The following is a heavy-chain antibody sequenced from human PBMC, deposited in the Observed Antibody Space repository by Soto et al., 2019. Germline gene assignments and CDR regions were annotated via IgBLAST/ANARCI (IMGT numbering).Heavy chain of an antibody. V-gene: IGHV4-59*01. CDR1: GGSISSYY. CDR3: ARIGQPYYEFWSATQAQPYLDY. Sequence: SETLSLTCTVSGGSISSYYWSWIRQPPGKRLEWIGYIYYSGSTNYNPSLKSRVTISVDTSKKQFSLKLSSVTAADTAVYYGARIGQPYYEFWSATQAQPYLDYWGQGTLVTVSS. D-gene: IGHD3-3*01. J-gene: IGHJ4*02. CDR2: IYYSGST.